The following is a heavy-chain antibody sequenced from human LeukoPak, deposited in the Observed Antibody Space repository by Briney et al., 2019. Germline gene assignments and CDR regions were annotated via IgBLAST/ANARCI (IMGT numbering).Heavy chain of an antibody. J-gene: IGHJ4*02. Sequence: GGSLRLSCAASGFTVSSNYMSWVRQAPGKGLEWVANIKEDGSEKHYVDSMKGRLTISRDNAKNSLYLQMNTLRAEDTAVYYCARVHGGYPFDYWGQGTLVTVSS. CDR1: GFTVSSNY. CDR2: IKEDGSEK. D-gene: IGHD3-22*01. CDR3: ARVHGGYPFDY. V-gene: IGHV3-7*01.